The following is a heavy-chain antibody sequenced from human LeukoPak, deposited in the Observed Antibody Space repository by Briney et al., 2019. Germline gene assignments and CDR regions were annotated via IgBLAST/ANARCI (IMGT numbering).Heavy chain of an antibody. CDR3: AGGVSY. CDR1: GFTFSSYW. J-gene: IGHJ4*02. Sequence: PGGSLRLSCAASGFTFSSYWMHWVRQAPGKGLEWVANIKHDGSVKYYVDSVKGRFTISRDNAMQSLYLQMNSLRAEDTAVYYCAGGVSYWGRGTLVTVSS. CDR2: IKHDGSVK. V-gene: IGHV3-7*04.